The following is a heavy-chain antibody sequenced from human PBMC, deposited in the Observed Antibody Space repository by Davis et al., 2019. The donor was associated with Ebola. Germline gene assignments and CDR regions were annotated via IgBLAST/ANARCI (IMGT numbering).Heavy chain of an antibody. J-gene: IGHJ5*02. CDR1: GYDFVSYD. Sequence: DSVKVSCKASGYDFVSYDIAWVRQAPGQGLQWMGWISPYNGHTDYAQSLRDRFTMTTDTSTNTVYMELKSLRSDDTAIYYCARGGPSWNPNWLDPWGQGTPVTVSS. CDR2: ISPYNGHT. V-gene: IGHV1-18*01. D-gene: IGHD1-1*01. CDR3: ARGGPSWNPNWLDP.